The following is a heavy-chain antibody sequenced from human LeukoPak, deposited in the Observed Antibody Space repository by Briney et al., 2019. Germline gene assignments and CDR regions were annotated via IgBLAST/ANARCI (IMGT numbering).Heavy chain of an antibody. CDR2: ISSSGSTT. CDR3: AKDRYGSGSYLDY. Sequence: GGSLRLSCAASGFTFSSYEMNWVRQAPGKGLEWVSYISSSGSTTYYADSVKGRLTISRDNSKNTLYLQMNSLRAEDTAVYYCAKDRYGSGSYLDYWGRGTLVTVSS. D-gene: IGHD3-10*01. V-gene: IGHV3-48*03. J-gene: IGHJ4*02. CDR1: GFTFSSYE.